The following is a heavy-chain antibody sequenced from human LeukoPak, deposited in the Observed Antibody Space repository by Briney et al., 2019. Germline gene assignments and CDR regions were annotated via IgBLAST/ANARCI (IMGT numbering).Heavy chain of an antibody. CDR3: AKDRGSSSHDAFDI. V-gene: IGHV3-9*01. Sequence: GGSLRLSCAASGFTFDDYAMRWVRQAPGKGLEWVSGISWNSGSIGYADSVKGRFTISRDNAKNSLYLQMNSLRAEDTALYYCAKDRGSSSHDAFDIWGQGTMVTVSS. CDR1: GFTFDDYA. CDR2: ISWNSGSI. D-gene: IGHD6-6*01. J-gene: IGHJ3*02.